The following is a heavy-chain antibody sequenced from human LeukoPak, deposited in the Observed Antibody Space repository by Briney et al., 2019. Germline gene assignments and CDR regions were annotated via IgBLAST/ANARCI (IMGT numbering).Heavy chain of an antibody. CDR1: GFTFSSYS. J-gene: IGHJ3*02. V-gene: IGHV3-48*01. CDR3: ARDKGPILTDAFDI. CDR2: ISSSSSTI. Sequence: GSLRLSCAASGFTFSSYSMNWVRQAPGKGPEWVSYISSSSSTIYYADSVKGRFTISRDNAKNSLYLQMNSLRAEDTAVYYCARDKGPILTDAFDIWGQGTMVTVSS.